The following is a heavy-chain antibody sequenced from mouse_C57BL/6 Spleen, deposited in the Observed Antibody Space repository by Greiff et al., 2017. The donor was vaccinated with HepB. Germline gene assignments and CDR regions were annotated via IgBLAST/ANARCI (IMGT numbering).Heavy chain of an antibody. Sequence: DVKLVESGGGLVKPGGSLKLSCAASGFTFSDYGMHWVRQAPEKGLEWVAYISSGSSTIYYADTVKGRFTISRDNAKNTLFLQMTSLRSEDTAMYYCARDYGNYLDYWGQGTTLTVSS. J-gene: IGHJ2*01. D-gene: IGHD2-1*01. CDR1: GFTFSDYG. CDR2: ISSGSSTI. CDR3: ARDYGNYLDY. V-gene: IGHV5-17*01.